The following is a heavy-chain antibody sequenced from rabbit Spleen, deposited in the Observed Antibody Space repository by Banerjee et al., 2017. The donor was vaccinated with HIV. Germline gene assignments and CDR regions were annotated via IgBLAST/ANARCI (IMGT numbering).Heavy chain of an antibody. V-gene: IGHV1S45*01. CDR3: ARDSGSSFSSYGMDL. Sequence: QEQLVESGGGLVKPGASLTLTCTASGVSFSFSSYMCWVRQAPGKGLEWIVCIDSGSSGFTYFASWAKGRFTISKTSSTTVTLQMTSLTAADTATYFCARDSGSSFSSYGMDLWGQGTLVTVS. CDR1: GVSFSFSSY. J-gene: IGHJ6*01. CDR2: IDSGSSGFT. D-gene: IGHD8-1*01.